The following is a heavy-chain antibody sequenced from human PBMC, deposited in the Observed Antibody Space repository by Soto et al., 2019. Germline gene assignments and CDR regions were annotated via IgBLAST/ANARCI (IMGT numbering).Heavy chain of an antibody. V-gene: IGHV3-30-3*01. CDR3: ARDPSAAVGY. CDR1: GFTFSSYA. CDR2: ISYDGSNK. Sequence: QVQLVESGGGVVQPGRSLRLYCAASGFTFSSYAMHWVRQAPGKGLEWVAVISYDGSNKYYADSVKGRFTISRDNSKNTLYLQMNSLRAEDTAVYYCARDPSAAVGYWGQGTLVTVSS. J-gene: IGHJ4*02. D-gene: IGHD3-10*01.